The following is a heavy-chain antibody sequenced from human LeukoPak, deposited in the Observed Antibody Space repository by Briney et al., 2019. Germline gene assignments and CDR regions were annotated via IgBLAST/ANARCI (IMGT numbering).Heavy chain of an antibody. J-gene: IGHJ4*02. Sequence: SETLSLTCTVSGASFTSNYWSWIRQPPGKGLEWIGYIYYSGTTTYNPSLERRVTMSVDMSKTQVSLRLSSVTATDMAMYYCARLDCGGDCFVDYWGQGTLVTVSS. D-gene: IGHD2-21*02. CDR1: GASFTSNY. V-gene: IGHV4-59*08. CDR2: IYYSGTT. CDR3: ARLDCGGDCFVDY.